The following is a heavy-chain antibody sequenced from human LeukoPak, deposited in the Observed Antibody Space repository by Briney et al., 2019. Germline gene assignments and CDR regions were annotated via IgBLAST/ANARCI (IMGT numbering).Heavy chain of an antibody. CDR2: IYYSGST. CDR1: GGSTSSGGDY. J-gene: IGHJ3*02. D-gene: IGHD3-10*01. V-gene: IGHV4-31*03. CDR3: ACDGPGSYSDAFHI. Sequence: SETLSLTCTVSGGSTSSGGDYWSWIRQHPGKGLEWIGYIYYSGSTYYNPSLKSRVTISVDTSKNQFSLKLSSVTAADTAVYYCACDGPGSYSDAFHIWDQGTMVTVSS.